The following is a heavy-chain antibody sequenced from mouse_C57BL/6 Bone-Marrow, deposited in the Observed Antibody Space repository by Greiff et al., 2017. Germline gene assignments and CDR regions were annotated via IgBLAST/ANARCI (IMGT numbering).Heavy chain of an antibody. CDR1: GYTFTSYW. CDR2: IDPSDSYT. Sequence: QVQLQQPGAELVRPGTSVKLSCKASGYTFTSYWMHWVKQRPGQGLEWIGVIDPSDSYTNYNQKFKGKATLTVDTSSSTAYMQLSSLTSEDSAVYYWARPSITTVGMDYWGQGTSVTVSS. V-gene: IGHV1-59*01. D-gene: IGHD1-1*01. J-gene: IGHJ4*01. CDR3: ARPSITTVGMDY.